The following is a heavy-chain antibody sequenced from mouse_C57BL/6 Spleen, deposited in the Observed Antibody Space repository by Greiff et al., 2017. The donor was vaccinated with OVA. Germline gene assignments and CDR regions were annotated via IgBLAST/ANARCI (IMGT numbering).Heavy chain of an antibody. CDR3: ARGGTGTWYFDV. CDR1: GFSLTSYG. D-gene: IGHD4-1*01. J-gene: IGHJ1*03. Sequence: VKLQQSGPGLVQPSQSLSITCTVSGFSLTSYGVHWVRQSPGKGLEWLGVIWSGGSTDYNAAFISRLSISKDNSKSQVFFKMNSLQADDTAIYYCARGGTGTWYFDVWGTGTTVTVSS. V-gene: IGHV2-2*01. CDR2: IWSGGST.